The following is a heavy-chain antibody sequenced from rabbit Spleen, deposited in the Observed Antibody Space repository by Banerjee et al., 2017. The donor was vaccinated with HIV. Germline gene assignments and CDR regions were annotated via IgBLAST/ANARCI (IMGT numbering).Heavy chain of an antibody. CDR2: IDSGSSGFT. CDR1: GFSFSSSYY. J-gene: IGHJ4*01. V-gene: IGHV1S40*01. D-gene: IGHD1-1*01. CDR3: ARDLTGVIGWNFGW. Sequence: QSLEESGGDLVRPGASLTLACTASGFSFSSSYYMCWVRQAPGKGLECIACIDSGSSGFTYFASWAKGRFTISRTSSTTVTLQMTSLIDADTATYFCARDLTGVIGWNFGWWGPGTLVTVS.